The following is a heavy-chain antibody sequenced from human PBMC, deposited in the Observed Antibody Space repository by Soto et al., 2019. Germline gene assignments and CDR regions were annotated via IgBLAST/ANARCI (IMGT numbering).Heavy chain of an antibody. Sequence: QLQLQESGSGLVKPSETLSLTCIVSSGSISSRSSYWGWIRQTPRKGLDWIGSIYYIGNTYYNASRKSRVTISIATSKTQFALKMTSVPAADTALYFCGGQDYGAKGYYFDNWCQGALVTVSS. CDR1: SGSISSRSSY. CDR3: GGQDYGAKGYYFDN. D-gene: IGHD4-17*01. CDR2: IYYIGNT. V-gene: IGHV4-39*01. J-gene: IGHJ4*02.